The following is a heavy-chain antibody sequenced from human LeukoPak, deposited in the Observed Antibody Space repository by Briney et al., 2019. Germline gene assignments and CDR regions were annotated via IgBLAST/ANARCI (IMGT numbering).Heavy chain of an antibody. Sequence: ASVKVSCKASGYTFTGYYMDWVRQAPGQGLEWMGWINPNSGGTNYAQKFQGRVTMTRDTSISTAYMEPSRLRSDDTAVYYCARAASFLVVDYWGQGTLVTVSS. J-gene: IGHJ4*02. CDR1: GYTFTGYY. CDR2: INPNSGGT. V-gene: IGHV1-2*02. CDR3: ARAASFLVVDY. D-gene: IGHD1-26*01.